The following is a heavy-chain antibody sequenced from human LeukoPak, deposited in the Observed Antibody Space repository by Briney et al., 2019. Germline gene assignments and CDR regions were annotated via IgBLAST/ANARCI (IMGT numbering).Heavy chain of an antibody. CDR3: ARDTSTMIRGSYYYYMDV. D-gene: IGHD3-10*01. Sequence: SETLSLTCTVSGGSITRGSYYWSWIRQPAGKGLEWIGRIYTSGSNIYNPSLKSRVTISLDTSKNQFSPKLSSVTAADTAVYYCARDTSTMIRGSYYYYMDVWGKGTTVTISS. CDR2: IYTSGSN. CDR1: GGSITRGSYY. V-gene: IGHV4-61*02. J-gene: IGHJ6*03.